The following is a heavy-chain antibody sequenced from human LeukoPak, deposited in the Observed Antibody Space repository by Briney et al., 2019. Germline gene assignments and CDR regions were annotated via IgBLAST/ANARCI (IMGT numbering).Heavy chain of an antibody. CDR2: IYYSGST. Sequence: PSETLSLTCTVSGGSISSSSYYWDWIRQPPGKGLEWIGSIYYSGSTYYNPSLRSRVTISVDTSKNQFSLKLSSVTAADTAVYCCARSYSSGSYYFDYWGQGTLVTVSS. J-gene: IGHJ4*02. V-gene: IGHV4-39*01. CDR1: GGSISSSSYY. CDR3: ARSYSSGSYYFDY. D-gene: IGHD6-19*01.